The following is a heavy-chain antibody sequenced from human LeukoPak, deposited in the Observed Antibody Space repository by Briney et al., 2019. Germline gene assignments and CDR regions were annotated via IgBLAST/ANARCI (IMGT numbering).Heavy chain of an antibody. V-gene: IGHV3-11*01. CDR1: GFTFSDYY. J-gene: IGHJ4*02. D-gene: IGHD2-15*01. CDR3: ARVRVAASFSHYFDY. Sequence: PGGSLRLPCAASGFTFSDYYMSWIRQAPGKGLEWVSYISSSGSTIYYADSVKGRFTISRDNAKNSLYLQMNSLRAEDTAVYYCARVRVAASFSHYFDYWGQGTLVTVSS. CDR2: ISSSGSTI.